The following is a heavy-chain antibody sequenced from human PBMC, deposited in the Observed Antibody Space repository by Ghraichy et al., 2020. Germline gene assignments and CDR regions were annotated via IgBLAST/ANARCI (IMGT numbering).Heavy chain of an antibody. CDR1: GGSISSSSYY. CDR3: ARHGAYRFDY. D-gene: IGHD5-18*01. V-gene: IGHV4-39*01. Sequence: SETLSLTCTVYGGSISSSSYYWGWVRQPPGKGLEWIGSFYYSGDTYYNPSLKSRLTVSVDKSKNQLSLKLTSVTAADAAVYYCARHGAYRFDYWGQGTLVTVSS. J-gene: IGHJ4*02. CDR2: FYYSGDT.